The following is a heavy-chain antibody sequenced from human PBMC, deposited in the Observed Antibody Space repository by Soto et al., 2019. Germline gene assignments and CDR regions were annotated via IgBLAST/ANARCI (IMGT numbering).Heavy chain of an antibody. CDR1: GGSFSTYY. J-gene: IGHJ5*02. CDR3: FGWLGSNWLDP. V-gene: IGHV4-34*01. D-gene: IGHD3-22*01. Sequence: QVQPQQWGTGLLKPSETLSLICAVYGGSFSTYYWNWIRQPPGKGLEWIGEINHSGNTQYNPSLKSRVTMSLDKSKNQFSLKLTSVTAADTAVYYCFGWLGSNWLDPWGQGTLVTVSS. CDR2: INHSGNT.